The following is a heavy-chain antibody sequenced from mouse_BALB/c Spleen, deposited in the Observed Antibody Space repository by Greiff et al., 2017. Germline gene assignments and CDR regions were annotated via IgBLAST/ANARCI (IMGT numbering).Heavy chain of an antibody. CDR3: ERADYDANFAW. J-gene: IGHJ3*02. D-gene: IGHD2-4*01. Sequence: QVHVKQSGADLAKPGASVKMSCKASGFTFTSYWMHWVSQSPGQGLEWIGFINTSTGYTEYNQNLMDKAILTADKSFSTAYMQLSRLTCEDFAVYYCERADYDANFAWWGQGTLVTVS. CDR2: INTSTGYT. V-gene: IGHV1-7*01. CDR1: GFTFTSYW.